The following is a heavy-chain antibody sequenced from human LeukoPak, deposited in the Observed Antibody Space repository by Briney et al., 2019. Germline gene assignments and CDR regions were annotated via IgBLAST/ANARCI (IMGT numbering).Heavy chain of an antibody. V-gene: IGHV1-2*02. CDR1: GYTFTGYY. D-gene: IGHD6-19*01. J-gene: IGHJ4*02. Sequence: ASVKVSCKASGYTFTGYYMHWLRQAPGQGLEWMGWINPNSGGTNYAQKFQGRVTMTRDTSISTAYMELSRLRSDDTAVYYCARDPLPGVAVARVFDYWGQGTLVTVSS. CDR2: INPNSGGT. CDR3: ARDPLPGVAVARVFDY.